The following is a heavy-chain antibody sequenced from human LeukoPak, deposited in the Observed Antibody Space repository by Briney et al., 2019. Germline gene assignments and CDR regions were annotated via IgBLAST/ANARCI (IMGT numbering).Heavy chain of an antibody. V-gene: IGHV3-7*01. CDR1: GFIFTSNR. CDR3: ASTQSSGYYKSFDY. CDR2: IKHDGSEQ. D-gene: IGHD3-22*01. Sequence: GGSLRLSCAASGFIFTSNRRNWVRQAPGKGLEGVANIKHDGSEQIYVDSVKGRFTTSRDNAKDSVYLQMNSLRAEDTAVYYCASTQSSGYYKSFDYWGQGTLVTVSS. J-gene: IGHJ4*02.